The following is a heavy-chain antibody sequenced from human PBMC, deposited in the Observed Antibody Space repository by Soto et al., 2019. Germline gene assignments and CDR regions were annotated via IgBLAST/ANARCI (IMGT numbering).Heavy chain of an antibody. D-gene: IGHD1-1*01. J-gene: IGHJ4*02. Sequence: GGSLRLSCAVSGFTFSNYGIHWVRQAPGKGLEWVAVIWYDGINKFYADSVKGRFTISRDASKNTLYLQIDSLRVEDTAIYHCARAPFGTTRDFDFWGQGTLVTVSS. CDR3: ARAPFGTTRDFDF. V-gene: IGHV3-33*01. CDR1: GFTFSNYG. CDR2: IWYDGINK.